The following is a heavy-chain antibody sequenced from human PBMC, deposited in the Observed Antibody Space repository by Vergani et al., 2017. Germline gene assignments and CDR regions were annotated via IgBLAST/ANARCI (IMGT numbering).Heavy chain of an antibody. CDR3: VRARNTYYYGSGSN. V-gene: IGHV3-21*01. J-gene: IGHJ4*02. CDR2: ISGNNDDV. Sequence: EVQLLESGGGLVQPGGSLRLSCVASGFTFSHYSMNWVRQAPGKGLEWVSSISGNNDDVYYADSVKGRFTISRDNAKNSLDLDMSSLRAGDTATYYCVRARNTYYYGSGSNWGQGALVTVSS. CDR1: GFTFSHYS. D-gene: IGHD3-10*01.